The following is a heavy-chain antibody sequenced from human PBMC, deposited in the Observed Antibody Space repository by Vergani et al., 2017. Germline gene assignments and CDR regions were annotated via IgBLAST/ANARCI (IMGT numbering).Heavy chain of an antibody. CDR3: ANIKRWLQWGDFDY. V-gene: IGHV3-23*01. CDR1: GFTFSSYA. J-gene: IGHJ4*02. D-gene: IGHD5-24*01. CDR2: ISGSGGST. Sequence: EVQLLESGGGLVQPGGSLRLSCAASGFTFSSYAMSWVRQAPGKGLEWVSAISGSGGSTYYADSVKGRFTISRDNSKNTLYLQMNRLRAEDTAVYYCANIKRWLQWGDFDYWGQGTLVTVSS.